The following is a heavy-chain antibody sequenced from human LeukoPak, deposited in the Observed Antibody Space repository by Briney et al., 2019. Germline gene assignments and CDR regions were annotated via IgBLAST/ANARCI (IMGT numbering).Heavy chain of an antibody. J-gene: IGHJ5*02. CDR1: GYTFSGYY. CDR2: INPNSGGT. Sequence: ASVKVSCKASGYTFSGYYIFWVRRAPGQGLEWMGWINPNSGGTNYAPEFQGRLTMTRDTSITTAYMELSTLRSDDTAVYYCALIGDHASFDPWGQGTLVTVSS. CDR3: ALIGDHASFDP. V-gene: IGHV1-2*02. D-gene: IGHD3-10*01.